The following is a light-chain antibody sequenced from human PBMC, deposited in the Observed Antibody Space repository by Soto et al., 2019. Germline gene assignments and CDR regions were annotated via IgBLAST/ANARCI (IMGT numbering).Light chain of an antibody. Sequence: EIVMTQSPATLSVSPEERVTLSCRASQNVRRNLAWYQQKPGQAPSLLIFGAITRATGIPARFSGSGSGTEFTLTISSLQSDDSAIYYCQQYNVWPPWTFGQGTKV. CDR3: QQYNVWPPWT. CDR2: GAI. J-gene: IGKJ1*01. CDR1: QNVRRN. V-gene: IGKV3-15*01.